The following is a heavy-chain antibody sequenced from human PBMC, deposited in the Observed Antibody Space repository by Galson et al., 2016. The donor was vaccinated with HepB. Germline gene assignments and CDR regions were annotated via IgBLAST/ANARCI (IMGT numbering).Heavy chain of an antibody. D-gene: IGHD3-22*01. CDR1: GFTFSRYN. Sequence: SLRLSCAGSGFTFSRYNMTWVRQAPGKGLEWLADISISGSTVYYAVSLKGRFTISRDHDKNSVYLQMDSLRDEDTAVYYCAREADFYDSTGYFPPFAYWGQGILVTVSS. CDR2: ISISGSTV. J-gene: IGHJ4*02. V-gene: IGHV3-48*03. CDR3: AREADFYDSTGYFPPFAY.